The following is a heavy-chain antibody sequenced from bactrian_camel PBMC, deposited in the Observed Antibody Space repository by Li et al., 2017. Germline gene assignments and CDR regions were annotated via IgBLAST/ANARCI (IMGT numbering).Heavy chain of an antibody. J-gene: IGHJ6*01. CDR2: VDSGGRT. V-gene: IGHV3S53*01. Sequence: HVQLVESGGGSVQAGGSLRLSCAVSGISYSNYCMGWFRQAPGREREGAASVDSGGRTTYVDSVKGRFTISRDNAKNTLYLQLNSPKSEDTAMYFCTNVEWYGGTRSFVSSFLSWGQGTQVTVS. D-gene: IGHD2*01. CDR3: TNVEWYGGTRSFVSSFLS. CDR1: GISYSNYC.